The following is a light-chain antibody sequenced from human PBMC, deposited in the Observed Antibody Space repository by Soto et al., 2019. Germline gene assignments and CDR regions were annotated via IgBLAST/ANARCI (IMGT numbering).Light chain of an antibody. J-gene: IGKJ2*01. Sequence: EIVMTQSPATLSVSPGERATLYCKASQRISSNLAWYQQKPGQHPRLLIYGASTRATGIPARFSGSGSGTEFTLTISGLQSEDFALYYCQQYNIWPPYTFGQGTKVDIK. CDR3: QQYNIWPPYT. CDR1: QRISSN. V-gene: IGKV3-15*01. CDR2: GAS.